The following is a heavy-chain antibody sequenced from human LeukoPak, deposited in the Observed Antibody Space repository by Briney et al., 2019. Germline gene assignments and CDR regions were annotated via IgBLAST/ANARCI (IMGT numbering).Heavy chain of an antibody. Sequence: GESLRLSCAASGFTFSSYGMHWVRQAPGKGLEWVAVISYDGSNKYYADSVKGRFTISRDNSENTLYLQMNSLRAGDTAVYYCATDITIFGVVIEMFDYWGQGTLVTVSS. D-gene: IGHD3-3*01. CDR3: ATDITIFGVVIEMFDY. V-gene: IGHV3-30*03. CDR2: ISYDGSNK. J-gene: IGHJ4*02. CDR1: GFTFSSYG.